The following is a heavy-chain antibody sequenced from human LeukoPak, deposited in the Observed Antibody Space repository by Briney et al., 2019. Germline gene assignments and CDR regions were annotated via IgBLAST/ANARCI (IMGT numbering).Heavy chain of an antibody. CDR1: GFTFSSYW. D-gene: IGHD3-3*01. CDR3: AREITIFGDYNWFDP. J-gene: IGHJ5*02. V-gene: IGHV3-74*01. CDR2: INSDGSST. Sequence: PGGSLRLSCAASGFTFSSYWMHWVRQAPGKGLVWVSRINSDGSSTSYADSVKGRFTISRDNAKNTLYLQMNSLGAEDTAVYYCAREITIFGDYNWFDPWGQGTLVTVSS.